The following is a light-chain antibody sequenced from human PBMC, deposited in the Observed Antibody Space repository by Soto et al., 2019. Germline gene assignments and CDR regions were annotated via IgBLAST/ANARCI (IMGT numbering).Light chain of an antibody. J-gene: IGKJ4*01. Sequence: IQMTQSPSSLSASVGERVTIICRAGQGISNSLAWYQQQPGKIPKLLIHSASILQSGVPSRFSGSGSGTDFTLTISSLQPEDVATYYCQKYKSAPLTFGGGTKVEIK. CDR1: QGISNS. CDR3: QKYKSAPLT. CDR2: SAS. V-gene: IGKV1-27*01.